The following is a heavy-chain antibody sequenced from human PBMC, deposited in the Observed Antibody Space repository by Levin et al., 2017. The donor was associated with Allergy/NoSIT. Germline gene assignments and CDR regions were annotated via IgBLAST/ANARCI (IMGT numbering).Heavy chain of an antibody. J-gene: IGHJ4*02. CDR3: ARMNWSDHYDSSGYPIYYFDY. Sequence: SVKVSCKASGGTFSSYAISWVRQAPGQGLEWMGGIIPIFGTANYAQKFQGRVTITADESTSTAYMELSSLRSEDTAVYYCARMNWSDHYDSSGYPIYYFDYWGQGTLVTVSS. V-gene: IGHV1-69*13. CDR1: GGTFSSYA. D-gene: IGHD3-22*01. CDR2: IIPIFGTA.